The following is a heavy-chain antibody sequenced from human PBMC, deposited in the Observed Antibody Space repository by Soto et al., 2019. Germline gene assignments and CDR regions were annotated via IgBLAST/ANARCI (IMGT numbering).Heavy chain of an antibody. Sequence: PSETLSLTCAVYGGSFSGYYWSWIRQPPGKGLEWIGEINHSGSTNYNPSLKSRVTISVDTSKNQFSLKLSSVTAADTAVYYCARVSQWLVLFYYYYGMDVWGQGTTVTVSS. J-gene: IGHJ6*02. CDR3: ARVSQWLVLFYYYYGMDV. V-gene: IGHV4-34*01. CDR2: INHSGST. D-gene: IGHD6-19*01. CDR1: GGSFSGYY.